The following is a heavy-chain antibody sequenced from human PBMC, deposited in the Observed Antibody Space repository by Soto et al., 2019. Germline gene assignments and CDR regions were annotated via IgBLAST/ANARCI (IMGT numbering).Heavy chain of an antibody. CDR3: AAGGMATVTTFDY. J-gene: IGHJ4*02. D-gene: IGHD4-4*01. V-gene: IGHV1-58*01. Sequence: SXKVSCKAAGFTXSSSAGEWVRQARGQRLEWIGWIVVGSCNTNYAQKFQERVTITRYISTNTAYVELSSLRSEDTDVYYCAAGGMATVTTFDYWGQGTLGTVSS. CDR2: IVVGSCNT. CDR1: GFTXSSSA.